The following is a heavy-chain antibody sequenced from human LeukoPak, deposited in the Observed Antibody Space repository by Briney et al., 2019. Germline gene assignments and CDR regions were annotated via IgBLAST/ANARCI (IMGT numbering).Heavy chain of an antibody. CDR2: ITGSGGST. CDR1: GFAFGDFY. CDR3: AKTKGDYEYWSGYYKYYFDY. Sequence: GGSLRLSCAASGFAFGDFYMSWVRQAPGKGLEWVSAITGSGGSTYYADSVTGRFTISRDNSENTLYLQMNSLRAEDTALYYCAKTKGDYEYWSGYYKYYFDYWGQGTLVTVSS. V-gene: IGHV3-23*01. J-gene: IGHJ4*02. D-gene: IGHD3-3*01.